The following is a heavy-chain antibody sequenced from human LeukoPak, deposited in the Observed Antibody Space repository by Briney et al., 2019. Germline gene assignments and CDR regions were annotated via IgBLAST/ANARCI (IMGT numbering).Heavy chain of an antibody. CDR3: ARDHNSAATTPDY. Sequence: GGSLRLSCAASGFTFSSYRMSWVRQAPGKGLEWVSSISSSSSYIYYADSVKGRFTISRDNAKNSLYLQMNSLRAEDTAVYYCARDHNSAATTPDYWGQGTLVTVPS. V-gene: IGHV3-21*01. J-gene: IGHJ4*02. CDR1: GFTFSSYR. CDR2: ISSSSSYI. D-gene: IGHD2-15*01.